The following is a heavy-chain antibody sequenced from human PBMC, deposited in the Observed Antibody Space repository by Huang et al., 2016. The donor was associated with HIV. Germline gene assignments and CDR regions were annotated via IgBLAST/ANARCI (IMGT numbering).Heavy chain of an antibody. D-gene: IGHD6-19*01. CDR2: VSVYNGYT. V-gene: IGHV1-18*01. J-gene: IGHJ4*02. CDR3: ARDFSSGWLDY. Sequence: QVQLVQSGAEVKTPGASVKVSCKASGYKFISYDISWVRQAPGQGLEWMGWVSVYNGYTNYAQNLQGRVTVTTDTSTNTAYLELRDLRSDDTAIYYCARDFSSGWLDYWGQGTLVIVSS. CDR1: GYKFISYD.